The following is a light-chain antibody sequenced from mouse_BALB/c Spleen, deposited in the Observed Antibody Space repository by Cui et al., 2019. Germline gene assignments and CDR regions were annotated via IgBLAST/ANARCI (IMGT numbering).Light chain of an antibody. V-gene: IGKV17-127*01. CDR1: TYIDDD. Sequence: ETTATQSPASLSVATGEQVTIRCISSTYIDDDMHWYQQKQGEPHKLLNIEGNTRSPGVPSRLSSSGYGTDFVFTIENTLSEDGADYYCLQSDNMPYTFGGGTKLEIK. CDR2: EGN. J-gene: IGKJ2*01. CDR3: LQSDNMPYT.